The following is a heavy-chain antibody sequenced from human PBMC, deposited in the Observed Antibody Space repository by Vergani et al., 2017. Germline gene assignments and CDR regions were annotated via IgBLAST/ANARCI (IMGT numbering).Heavy chain of an antibody. V-gene: IGHV1-69*14. CDR1: GGTFSSYA. CDR3: ASGKITVPMIGEVYDH. J-gene: IGHJ4*02. CDR2: IIPIFGTA. Sequence: QVQLVQSGAEVKKPGSSVKVSCKASGGTFSSYAISWVRQAPGQGLEWMGGIIPIFGTANYAQKFQGRVTITADKSTSTAYMELSSLMSDDTAVYYCASGKITVPMIGEVYDHWGQGNLVIVSS. D-gene: IGHD2-21*01.